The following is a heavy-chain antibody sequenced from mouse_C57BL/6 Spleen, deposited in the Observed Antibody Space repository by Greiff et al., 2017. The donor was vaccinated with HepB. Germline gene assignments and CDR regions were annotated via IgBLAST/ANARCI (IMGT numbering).Heavy chain of an antibody. CDR1: GFTFSDYG. Sequence: EVKLVESGGGLVKPGGSLKLSCAASGFTFSDYGMHWVRQAPEKGLEWVAYISSGSSTIYYADTVKGRFTISRDNAKNTLFLQMTSLRSEDTAMYYCARGDGYSPYYFDYWGQGTTLTVSS. CDR3: ARGDGYSPYYFDY. CDR2: ISSGSSTI. J-gene: IGHJ2*01. V-gene: IGHV5-17*01. D-gene: IGHD2-3*01.